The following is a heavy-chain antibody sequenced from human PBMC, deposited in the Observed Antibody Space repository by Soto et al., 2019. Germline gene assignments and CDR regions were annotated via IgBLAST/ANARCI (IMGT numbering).Heavy chain of an antibody. CDR1: GYTFTGHY. CDR2: IGPESGAT. Sequence: GASVKVSCKASGYTFTGHYIHWVRQAPEQGPEWMGEIGPESGATRYAQKFQGRVTMTRDTSITTVYMELNSLSPDDTAVYYCGRGRSGQIVVFYWGQGTPVTVSS. CDR3: GRGRSGQIVVFY. V-gene: IGHV1-2*02. D-gene: IGHD1-26*01. J-gene: IGHJ4*02.